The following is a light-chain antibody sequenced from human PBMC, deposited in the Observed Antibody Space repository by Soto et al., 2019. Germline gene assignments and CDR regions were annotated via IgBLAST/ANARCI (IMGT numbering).Light chain of an antibody. J-gene: IGLJ1*01. CDR1: DIGSKS. Sequence: SYELTQPPSVSLAPGQTAMITCGGNDIGSKSVHWYQQRPGQAPVLVVYDDRDRPSGIPERFSGSNSGSTATLTISRVEAGDEADYYCSVYTRTSTYVFGTGTKLTVL. CDR3: SVYTRTSTYV. V-gene: IGLV3-21*02. CDR2: DDR.